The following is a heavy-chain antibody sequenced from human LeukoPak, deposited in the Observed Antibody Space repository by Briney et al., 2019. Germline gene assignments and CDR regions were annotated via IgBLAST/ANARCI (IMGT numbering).Heavy chain of an antibody. D-gene: IGHD3-9*01. V-gene: IGHV3-48*04. CDR1: GFTFSSYT. CDR2: ISSSGSTI. Sequence: GSLRLSCAASGFTFSSYTMNWVRQAPGKGLEWVSYISSSGSTIYYADSVKGRFTISRDNAKNSLYLQMNSLRAEDTAVYYCARDSYDILTGYDYWGQGTLVTVSS. J-gene: IGHJ4*02. CDR3: ARDSYDILTGYDY.